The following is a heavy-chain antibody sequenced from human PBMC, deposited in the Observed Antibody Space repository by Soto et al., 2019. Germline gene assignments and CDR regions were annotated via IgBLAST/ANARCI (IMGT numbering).Heavy chain of an antibody. Sequence: SETLSLTCTVSGGSISSYYWSWIRQPPGKGLEWIGYIYYSGSTNYNPSLKSRVTISVDTSKNQFSLKLSSATAADTAVYYCARGRKDNWNYGVHTRPYNWFDPWGQGTLVTVSS. V-gene: IGHV4-59*12. CDR2: IYYSGST. J-gene: IGHJ5*02. CDR1: GGSISSYY. CDR3: ARGRKDNWNYGVHTRPYNWFDP. D-gene: IGHD1-7*01.